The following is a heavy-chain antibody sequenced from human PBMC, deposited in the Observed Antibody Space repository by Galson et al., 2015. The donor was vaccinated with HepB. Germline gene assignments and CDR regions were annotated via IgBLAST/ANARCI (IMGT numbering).Heavy chain of an antibody. CDR2: IYSGTST. V-gene: IGHV3-53*04. J-gene: IGHJ4*02. D-gene: IGHD3-22*01. Sequence: SLRLSCAASGFTDSSNYMSWVRQAPGKGLEWVSIIYSGTSTYYADSVRGRSTISRHNFKNTLYLQMNSLRSEDTAVYYCARGPRYYYDSSGPGYFDYWGQGTLVTVSS. CDR3: ARGPRYYYDSSGPGYFDY. CDR1: GFTDSSNY.